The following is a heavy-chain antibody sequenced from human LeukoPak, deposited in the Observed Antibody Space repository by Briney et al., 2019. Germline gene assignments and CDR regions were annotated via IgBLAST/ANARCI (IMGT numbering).Heavy chain of an antibody. D-gene: IGHD3-10*01. J-gene: IGHJ4*02. CDR1: GFTFSSYA. V-gene: IGHV3-64D*06. Sequence: HPGRSLRLSCSASGFTFSSYAMHWVRQAPGKGLEYVSAISDNGGSTYYADSVKGRFTLSRDNSKNTLFLQMSSLRAEDTAVYYCVKGDYYASGSYLDYWGQGTLVTVSS. CDR2: ISDNGGST. CDR3: VKGDYYASGSYLDY.